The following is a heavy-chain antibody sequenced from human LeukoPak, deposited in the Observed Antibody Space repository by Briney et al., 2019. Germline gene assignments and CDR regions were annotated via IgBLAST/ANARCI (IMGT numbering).Heavy chain of an antibody. CDR1: GFTFSSYG. D-gene: IGHD4-11*01. Sequence: GGSLRLSCAASGFTFSSYGMHWVRQAPGKGLEWVAFIRYDGSNKYYADSVKGRFTISRDNSKNTLYLQMNSLRAEDTAVYYCAKDTAPRYSNGFDYWGQGTLVTVSS. CDR3: AKDTAPRYSNGFDY. V-gene: IGHV3-30*02. J-gene: IGHJ4*02. CDR2: IRYDGSNK.